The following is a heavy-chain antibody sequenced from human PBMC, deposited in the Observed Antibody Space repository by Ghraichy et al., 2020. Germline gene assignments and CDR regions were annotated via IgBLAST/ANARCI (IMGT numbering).Heavy chain of an antibody. CDR3: ARLEGYYYDSSGYSYY. J-gene: IGHJ4*02. Sequence: SQTLSLTCTVSGGSISSSSYYRGWIRQPPGKGLEWIGSIYYSGNTYYNPSLKSRVTISIDTSKNQFSLKLSSVTAADTAVYYCARLEGYYYDSSGYSYYWGQGTLVTVSS. CDR2: IYYSGNT. D-gene: IGHD3-22*01. V-gene: IGHV4-39*01. CDR1: GGSISSSSYY.